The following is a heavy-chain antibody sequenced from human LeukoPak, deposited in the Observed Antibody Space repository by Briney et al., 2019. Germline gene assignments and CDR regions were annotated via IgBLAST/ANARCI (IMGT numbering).Heavy chain of an antibody. Sequence: SETLSLTCTVSGGSISSSSYYWGWIRQPPGKGLEWIGSIYYSGSTYYNPSLKSRVTISVDTSKNQFSLKLSSVTAADTAVYYCARGSDDYGDYYFFDYWGQGTLVTVSS. CDR1: GGSISSSSYY. V-gene: IGHV4-39*01. D-gene: IGHD4-17*01. J-gene: IGHJ4*02. CDR2: IYYSGST. CDR3: ARGSDDYGDYYFFDY.